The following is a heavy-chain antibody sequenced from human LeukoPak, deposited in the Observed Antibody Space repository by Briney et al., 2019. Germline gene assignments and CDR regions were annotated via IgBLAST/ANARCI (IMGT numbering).Heavy chain of an antibody. CDR2: IYPGDSDT. J-gene: IGHJ4*02. CDR1: GYSFTSYW. V-gene: IGHV5-51*01. Sequence: GESLMISCKGSGYSFTSYWIGWVRQMPGKGLEWMGIIYPGDSDTRYSPSFQGQVTISADKSISTAYLQWSSLKASDTAMYYCATSLSYYYDSSGYYYVYWGQGTLVTVSS. D-gene: IGHD3-22*01. CDR3: ATSLSYYYDSSGYYYVY.